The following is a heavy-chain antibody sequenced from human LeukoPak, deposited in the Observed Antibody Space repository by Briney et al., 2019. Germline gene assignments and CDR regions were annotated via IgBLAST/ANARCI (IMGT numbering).Heavy chain of an antibody. CDR1: GGSISSIGYY. CDR2: IYYSGST. Sequence: SETLSLTCTVSGGSISSIGYYWGWIRQPPGKGLEWIGSIYYSGSTYYNPSLKSRVIISVDTSKNQFSLKLSSVTAADTAVYYCAGLLRLRFFDYWGQGTLVTVSS. D-gene: IGHD3-3*01. V-gene: IGHV4-39*01. CDR3: AGLLRLRFFDY. J-gene: IGHJ4*02.